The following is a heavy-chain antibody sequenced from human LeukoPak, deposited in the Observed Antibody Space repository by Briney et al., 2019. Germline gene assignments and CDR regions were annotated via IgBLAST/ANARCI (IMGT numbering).Heavy chain of an antibody. Sequence: SETLSLTCAVFGESFRGYCGSWIRQTPGKGLEWIGDINHVGSTNYNPSLKSRVTISVDTSKNQFSLKLSSVTAADTAVYYCARDLARGWFDPWGQGTLVTVSS. CDR3: ARDLARGWFDP. J-gene: IGHJ5*02. D-gene: IGHD3-16*01. V-gene: IGHV4-34*01. CDR2: INHVGST. CDR1: GESFRGYC.